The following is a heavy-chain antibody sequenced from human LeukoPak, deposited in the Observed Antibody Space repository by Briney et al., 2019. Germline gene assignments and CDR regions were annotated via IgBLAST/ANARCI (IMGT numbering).Heavy chain of an antibody. J-gene: IGHJ3*02. CDR1: GYTFTSYG. CDR3: AREFLVGATWPFDI. V-gene: IGHV1-18*01. D-gene: IGHD1-26*01. Sequence: ASVKVSCKASGYTFTSYGISWVRQAPGQGLEWMGRISAYNGNTNYAQKFQGRVTMTTDTSTSTAYMELRSLRSDDTAVYYCAREFLVGATWPFDIWGQGTMVTVSS. CDR2: ISAYNGNT.